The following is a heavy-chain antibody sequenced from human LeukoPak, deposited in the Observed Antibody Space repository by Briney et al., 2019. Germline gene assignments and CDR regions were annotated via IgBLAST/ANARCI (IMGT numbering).Heavy chain of an antibody. V-gene: IGHV3-7*01. CDR2: IEQDGSEK. Sequence: QAGGSLRLSCAASGFTFSSYAMSWARQAPGKGLEWVANIEQDGSEKYYVDSVKGRFTISRDNARNSLYLQMNSLRAEDTAVYYCARDDASAVVVAATYYYYGMDVWGQGTTVTASS. J-gene: IGHJ6*02. CDR3: ARDDASAVVVAATYYYYGMDV. D-gene: IGHD2-15*01. CDR1: GFTFSSYA.